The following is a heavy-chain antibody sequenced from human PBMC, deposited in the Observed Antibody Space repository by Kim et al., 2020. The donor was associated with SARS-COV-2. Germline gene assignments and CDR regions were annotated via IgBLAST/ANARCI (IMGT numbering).Heavy chain of an antibody. Sequence: AQGFTGRFVFSLDTSVSTAYLQISSLKAEDTAVYYCARVSIAVAGTDFDYWGQGTLVTVSS. CDR3: ARVSIAVAGTDFDY. D-gene: IGHD6-19*01. J-gene: IGHJ4*02. V-gene: IGHV7-4-1*02.